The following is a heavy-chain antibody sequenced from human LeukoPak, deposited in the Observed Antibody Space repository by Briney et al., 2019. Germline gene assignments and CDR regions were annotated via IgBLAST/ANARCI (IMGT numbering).Heavy chain of an antibody. CDR2: IRYDGSNK. J-gene: IGHJ6*03. Sequence: GGSLRLSCAASGFTFSSYGMHWVRQAPGKGLEWVAFIRYDGSNKYYADSVKGRFTISRDNSKNTLYLQMNSLRAEDTAVYYCAKESCSGGSCYYMDVWGKGTTVTVSS. CDR3: AKESCSGGSCYYMDV. D-gene: IGHD2-15*01. CDR1: GFTFSSYG. V-gene: IGHV3-30*02.